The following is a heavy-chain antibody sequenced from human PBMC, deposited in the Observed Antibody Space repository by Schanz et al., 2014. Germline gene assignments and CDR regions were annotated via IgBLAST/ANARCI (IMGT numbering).Heavy chain of an antibody. CDR2: IIPILGIA. J-gene: IGHJ3*01. D-gene: IGHD4-17*01. Sequence: QVQLVQSEAEVKKPGSSVKVSCKASGGTFSSYTISWVRQAPGQGLEWMGRIIPILGIANYAQNFQGRVTITADKSTSTAYMELTSLRSEDTAVYYCSTDLTAVDYDAIGLWGQGTMVTVSS. CDR1: GGTFSSYT. CDR3: STDLTAVDYDAIGL. V-gene: IGHV1-69*08.